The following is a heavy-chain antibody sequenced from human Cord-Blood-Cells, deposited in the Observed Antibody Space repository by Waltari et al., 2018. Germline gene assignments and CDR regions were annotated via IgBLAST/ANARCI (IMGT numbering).Heavy chain of an antibody. CDR3: ARGANDFWSGYYNY. CDR1: GGPISSHH. V-gene: IGHV4-59*11. CDR2: IYYSGST. Sequence: QVQLQESGPGLVKPSETLSLTCTVSGGPISSHHWSWIRQPPGKGLEWIGYIYYSGSTNYNPSLKSRVTISVDTSKNQFSLKLSSVTAADTAVYYCARGANDFWSGYYNYWGQGTLVTVSS. J-gene: IGHJ4*02. D-gene: IGHD3-3*01.